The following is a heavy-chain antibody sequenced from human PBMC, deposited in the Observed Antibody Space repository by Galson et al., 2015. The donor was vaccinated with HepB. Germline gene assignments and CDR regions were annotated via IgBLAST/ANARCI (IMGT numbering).Heavy chain of an antibody. CDR3: ARHNRRLRLPPYFDY. CDR1: GGSISSYY. D-gene: IGHD5-12*01. V-gene: IGHV4-59*08. J-gene: IGHJ4*02. Sequence: SETLSLTCTVSGGSISSYYWSWIRQPPGKGLEWIGYIYYSGSTNYNPSLKSRVTISVDTSKNQFSLKLSSVTAADTAVYYCARHNRRLRLPPYFDYWGQGALVTVSS. CDR2: IYYSGST.